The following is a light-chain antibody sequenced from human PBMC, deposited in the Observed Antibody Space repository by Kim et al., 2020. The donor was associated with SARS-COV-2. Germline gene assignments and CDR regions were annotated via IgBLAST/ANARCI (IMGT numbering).Light chain of an antibody. Sequence: QSITISCTGTSSDVGGYNFVSWYQQHPGKAPNLMIYDVSNRPSGVSNRFSGSKSGSTASLTISGLQAEDEADYYCSSYTSSSTLVVFGGGTKLTVL. J-gene: IGLJ2*01. CDR1: SSDVGGYNF. V-gene: IGLV2-14*03. CDR2: DVS. CDR3: SSYTSSSTLVV.